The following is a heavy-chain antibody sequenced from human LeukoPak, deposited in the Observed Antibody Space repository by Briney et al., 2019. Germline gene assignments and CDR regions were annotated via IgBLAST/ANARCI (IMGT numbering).Heavy chain of an antibody. CDR2: IKQDGSEK. CDR1: GFTFSSYW. J-gene: IGHJ6*03. CDR3: ARVKDCSSTSCSYYYYMDV. D-gene: IGHD2-2*01. V-gene: IGHV3-7*03. Sequence: GGSLRLSCAASGFTFSSYWMSWVRQAPGKGLEWVANIKQDGSEKYYVDSVKGRFTISRDNAKNSLYLQMNSLRAEDTAVYYCARVKDCSSTSCSYYYYMDVWGKGTTVTVSS.